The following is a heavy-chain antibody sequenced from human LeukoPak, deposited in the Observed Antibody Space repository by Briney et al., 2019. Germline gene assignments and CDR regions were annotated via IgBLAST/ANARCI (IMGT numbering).Heavy chain of an antibody. D-gene: IGHD6-13*01. J-gene: IGHJ6*02. V-gene: IGHV3-33*06. CDR2: IWYDGSNK. Sequence: QPGRSLRLSCAASGFTFSSYGMHWVRQAPGKGLEWVAVIWYDGSNKYYADSVKGRFTISRDNSKNTLYLQMNSLRAEDTAVYYCAKDRSDNSSWYCMDVWGQGTTVTVSS. CDR3: AKDRSDNSSWYCMDV. CDR1: GFTFSSYG.